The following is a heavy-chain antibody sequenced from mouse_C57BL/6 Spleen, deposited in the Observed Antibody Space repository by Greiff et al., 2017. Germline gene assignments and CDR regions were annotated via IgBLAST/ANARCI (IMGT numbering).Heavy chain of an antibody. Sequence: VQLQQSGAELAKPGASVKLSCKASGYTFTSYWMHWVKQRPGQGLEWIGYINPSSGYTKYNQKFKDKATLTADKSASTSYMQLSSLTYDDSAVYYCARSPQAHFDYWGQGTTLTVSS. D-gene: IGHD3-2*02. CDR2: INPSSGYT. J-gene: IGHJ2*01. V-gene: IGHV1-7*01. CDR1: GYTFTSYW. CDR3: ARSPQAHFDY.